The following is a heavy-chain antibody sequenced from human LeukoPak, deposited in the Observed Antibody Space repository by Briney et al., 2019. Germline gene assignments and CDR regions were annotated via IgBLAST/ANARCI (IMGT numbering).Heavy chain of an antibody. Sequence: KSGGSLRLSCAASGFTFSNAWMSWVRQAPGKGLEWVGRIKSKTDGGTTDYAAPVKGRFTISRDDSKNTLYLQMNSLKTEDTAVYYCTTDPSFGVLLWFGELIFDYWGQGTLVTVSS. CDR1: GFTFSNAW. J-gene: IGHJ4*02. CDR3: TTDPSFGVLLWFGELIFDY. CDR2: IKSKTDGGTT. D-gene: IGHD3-10*01. V-gene: IGHV3-15*01.